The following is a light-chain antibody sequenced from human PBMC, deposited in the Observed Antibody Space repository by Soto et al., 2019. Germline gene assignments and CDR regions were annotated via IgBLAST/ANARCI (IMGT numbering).Light chain of an antibody. CDR3: SSYTGGNPSYV. CDR2: EVT. Sequence: QSALSQPPSASGSPGQSVTIACTVTSSDVGGYDYVSWYQQHPGKAPKLMIYEVTIRPSGVSDRFSGSKSGNTASLTVSGLQAEDEADYYCSSYTGGNPSYVFGTGTKV. J-gene: IGLJ1*01. CDR1: SSDVGGYDY. V-gene: IGLV2-8*01.